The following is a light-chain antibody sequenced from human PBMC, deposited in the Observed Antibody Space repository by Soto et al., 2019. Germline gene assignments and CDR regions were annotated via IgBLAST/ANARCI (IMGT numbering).Light chain of an antibody. Sequence: IQMTQSPSSVSASVGDRVTITCRASQDVKSWLAWYQQKPGKAPKLLINAASTLHTGVPSRFSGNGTGTEFTVTIRAVQPEDFATYYCQQGINFPLTFGGGTRVEIK. CDR2: AAS. CDR3: QQGINFPLT. J-gene: IGKJ4*01. V-gene: IGKV1-12*01. CDR1: QDVKSW.